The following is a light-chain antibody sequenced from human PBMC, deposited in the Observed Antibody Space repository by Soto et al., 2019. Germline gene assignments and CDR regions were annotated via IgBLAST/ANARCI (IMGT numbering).Light chain of an antibody. V-gene: IGKV3-20*01. CDR3: QQHGSSPIT. CDR1: QSVSSNY. J-gene: IGKJ5*01. Sequence: VLTQSPGPLSVSPGERATLSCRASQSVSSNYLAWYQQKTGQAPRLLIHGASTRATGVPARFSGSGSGTDFTLTISRLEPEDFAVYYCQQHGSSPITXGQGTRLEIK. CDR2: GAS.